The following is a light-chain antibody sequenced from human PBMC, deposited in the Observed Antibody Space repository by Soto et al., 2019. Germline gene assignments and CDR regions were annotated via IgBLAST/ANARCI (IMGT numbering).Light chain of an antibody. J-gene: IGLJ1*01. V-gene: IGLV1-44*01. CDR2: SNN. CDR1: SSNIGSNT. Sequence: QSVLTQSPSASGTPGQRVTISCSGGSSNIGSNTVNWYQQLPGTAPRLLIYSNNQWPSGVPDRFSGSKSGTSASLAISGLQSDDEADYYCGACDDNLSAYVFGTGTKVTVL. CDR3: GACDDNLSAYV.